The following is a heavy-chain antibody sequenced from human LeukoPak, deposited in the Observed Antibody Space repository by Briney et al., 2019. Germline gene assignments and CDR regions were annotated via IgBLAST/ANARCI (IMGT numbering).Heavy chain of an antibody. Sequence: GGSLRLSCAASGFTFSDYYVSWIRQAPGKGLESVSCISSSGSPIYHADSVKGRFTISRDNAKNSLYLQMNSLRVEDTAVYYCARERRFLEWLSPNYFDYWGQGTLVTVSS. J-gene: IGHJ4*02. CDR3: ARERRFLEWLSPNYFDY. D-gene: IGHD3-3*01. V-gene: IGHV3-11*01. CDR1: GFTFSDYY. CDR2: ISSSGSPI.